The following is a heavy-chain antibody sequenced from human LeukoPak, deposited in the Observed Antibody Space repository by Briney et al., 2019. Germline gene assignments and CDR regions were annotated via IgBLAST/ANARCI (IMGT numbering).Heavy chain of an antibody. CDR2: INPGGITT. CDR1: GFTFTTYS. J-gene: IGHJ4*02. CDR3: AKDRAGTPWAD. D-gene: IGHD1-1*01. V-gene: IGHV3-23*01. Sequence: GVSLRLSCAASGFTFTTYSMTWVRQAPGKGLEWVSTINPGGITTYYADSVKGRFTISRDNSKNTVSLQMDSLRADDTAVYYCAKDRAGTPWADWGQGTLVTVSS.